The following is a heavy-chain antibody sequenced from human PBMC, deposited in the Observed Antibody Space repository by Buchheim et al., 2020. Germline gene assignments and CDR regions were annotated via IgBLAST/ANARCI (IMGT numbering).Heavy chain of an antibody. CDR1: GFTFSNYD. J-gene: IGHJ6*03. CDR2: ISYDGSNK. V-gene: IGHV3-30*03. CDR3: AAISVDV. Sequence: QVQLVESGGGVVQPGRSLRLSCAASGFTFSNYDMHWVRQAPGKGLEWVAVISYDGSNKYYADSVKGRFTISRDNSKNTLYLQMNSLRTEDTAVYYCAAISVDVWGKGTT.